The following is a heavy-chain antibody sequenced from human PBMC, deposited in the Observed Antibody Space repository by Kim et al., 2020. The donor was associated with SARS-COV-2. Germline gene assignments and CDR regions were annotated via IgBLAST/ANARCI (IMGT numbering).Heavy chain of an antibody. D-gene: IGHD3-22*01. CDR3: ARARPPYYYDSSGYYLDY. V-gene: IGHV4-39*07. Sequence: SETLSLTCTVSGGSISSSSYYWGWIRQPPGKGLEWIGSIYYSGSTYYNPSLKSRVTISVDTSKNQFSLKLSSVTAADTAVYYCARARPPYYYDSSGYYLDYWGQGTLVTVSS. J-gene: IGHJ4*02. CDR1: GGSISSSSYY. CDR2: IYYSGST.